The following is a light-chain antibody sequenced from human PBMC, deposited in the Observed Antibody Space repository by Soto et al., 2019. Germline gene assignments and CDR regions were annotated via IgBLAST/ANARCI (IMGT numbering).Light chain of an antibody. Sequence: DIQMTQSPSTLSASVGDRVTITCRASQSISSWLVWYQQKPGKAPKLLIYKASTLESGVPSRFSGSGSGTEFTLTISSLQPDDFATYHCQQYNTYPTWTFGQGTKVEIK. CDR1: QSISSW. V-gene: IGKV1-5*03. J-gene: IGKJ1*01. CDR3: QQYNTYPTWT. CDR2: KAS.